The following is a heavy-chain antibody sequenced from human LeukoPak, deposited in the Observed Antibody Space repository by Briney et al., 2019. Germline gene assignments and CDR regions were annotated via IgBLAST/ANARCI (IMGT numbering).Heavy chain of an antibody. J-gene: IGHJ6*03. D-gene: IGHD3-10*01. CDR1: GGSFSGYY. CDR2: INHSGST. Sequence: SETLSLTCAVYGGSFSGYYWSWIRQPPGKGLEWIGEINHSGSTNYNPSLKSRVTISVDTSKNQFSLKLSSVTAADTAVYYCASYSGSYSFYYYYYYMDVWGKGTTVTVSS. V-gene: IGHV4-34*01. CDR3: ASYSGSYSFYYYYYYMDV.